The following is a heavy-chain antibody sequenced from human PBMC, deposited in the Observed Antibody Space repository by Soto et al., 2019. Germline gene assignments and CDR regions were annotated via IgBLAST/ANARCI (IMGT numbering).Heavy chain of an antibody. V-gene: IGHV1-46*01. Sequence: ASVKVSCTASGYTFTSYYMHWVRQAPGQGLEWMGIINPSGGSTSYAQKFQGRVTMTRDTSTSTVYMELSSLRSEDTAVYYCARDHTRPITIFGVVTRNPNWFDPWGQGTLVTVSS. CDR2: INPSGGST. J-gene: IGHJ5*02. CDR1: GYTFTSYY. D-gene: IGHD3-3*01. CDR3: ARDHTRPITIFGVVTRNPNWFDP.